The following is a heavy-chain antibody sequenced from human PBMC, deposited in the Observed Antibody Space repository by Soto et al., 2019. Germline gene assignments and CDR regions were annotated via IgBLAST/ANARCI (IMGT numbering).Heavy chain of an antibody. CDR1: GFTFSSYS. CDR3: ARFEATYYYDSSGYYYFDY. J-gene: IGHJ4*02. D-gene: IGHD3-22*01. V-gene: IGHV3-21*01. CDR2: ISSSSYI. Sequence: GGSLRLSCAASGFTFSSYSMNWVRQAPGKGLEWVSSISSSSYIYYADSVKGRFTISRDNAKNSLYLQMNSLRAEDTAVYYCARFEATYYYDSSGYYYFDYWGQGTLVTVSS.